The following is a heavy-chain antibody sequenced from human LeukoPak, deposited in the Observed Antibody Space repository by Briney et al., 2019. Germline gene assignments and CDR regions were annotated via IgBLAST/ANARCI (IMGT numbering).Heavy chain of an antibody. CDR2: IVGSGGST. J-gene: IGHJ5*01. V-gene: IGHV3-23*01. CDR1: GFTFSNYA. CDR3: SKWGDNDVLTGYYDSDF. D-gene: IGHD3-9*01. Sequence: PGASLRLSCAASGFTFSNYAMSWVRQAPGKGLEWVSAIVGSGGSTYYADSVKGRFSISRDNSKNTLFLQMNSLRVEDTALYYCSKWGDNDVLTGYYDSDFWGQGTLVTVSS.